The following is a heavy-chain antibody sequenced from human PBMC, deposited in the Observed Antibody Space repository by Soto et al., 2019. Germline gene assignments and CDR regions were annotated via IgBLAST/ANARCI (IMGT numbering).Heavy chain of an antibody. CDR1: GGSFSGYY. Sequence: SETLSLTCAVYGGSFSGYYWSWIRQPPGKGLEWIGEINHSGSTNYNPSLKSRVTISVDTSKNQFSLKLSSVTAADTAVYYCVRGDGYNPNFDYWGQGTLVTVSS. CDR3: VRGDGYNPNFDY. CDR2: INHSGST. J-gene: IGHJ4*02. V-gene: IGHV4-34*01. D-gene: IGHD5-12*01.